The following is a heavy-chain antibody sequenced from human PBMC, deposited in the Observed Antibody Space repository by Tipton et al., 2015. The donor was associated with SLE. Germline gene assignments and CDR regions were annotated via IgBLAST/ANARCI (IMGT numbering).Heavy chain of an antibody. CDR2: IYYTGTT. Sequence: TLSLTCTVSGGSVTNYYWSWIRQPPGKGLEWIGYIYYTGTTSYNPSLKSRLIMTVDTSKNQFSLKLTSVTAADTAVYYCARYCGSATCLGFWFSWGQGTLVTVSS. J-gene: IGHJ5*02. CDR1: GGSVTNYY. V-gene: IGHV4-59*02. CDR3: ARYCGSATCLGFWFS. D-gene: IGHD2-2*01.